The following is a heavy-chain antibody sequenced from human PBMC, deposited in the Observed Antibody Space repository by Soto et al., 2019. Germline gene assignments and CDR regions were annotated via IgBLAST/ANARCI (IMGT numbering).Heavy chain of an antibody. CDR3: AGGDILTGYYHLFDY. J-gene: IGHJ4*02. D-gene: IGHD3-9*01. CDR2: IYYSGST. CDR1: GGSISSYY. Sequence: SETLSLTCTVSGGSISSYYWSWIRQPPGKGLEWIGYIYYSGSTNYNPSLKSRVTISVDTSKNQFSLKLSSVTAADTAVYYCAGGDILTGYYHLFDYWGQGTLVTVSS. V-gene: IGHV4-59*08.